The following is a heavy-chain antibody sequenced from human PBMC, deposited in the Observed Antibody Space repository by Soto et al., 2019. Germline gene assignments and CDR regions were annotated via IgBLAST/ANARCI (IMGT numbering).Heavy chain of an antibody. CDR3: AKYQYQLLLPDYFDY. V-gene: IGHV3-23*01. CDR1: GFTFSSYA. D-gene: IGHD2-2*01. J-gene: IGHJ4*03. Sequence: PGGSLRLSCAASGFTFSSYAMSWVRQAPGKGLEWVSAISGSGGSTYYADSVKGRFTISRDNSKNTLYLQMNSLRAEDTAVYYCAKYQYQLLLPDYFDYWGQGTMVTVSS. CDR2: ISGSGGST.